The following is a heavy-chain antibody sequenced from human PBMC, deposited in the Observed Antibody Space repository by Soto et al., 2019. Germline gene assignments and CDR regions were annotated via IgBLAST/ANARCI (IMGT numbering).Heavy chain of an antibody. V-gene: IGHV1-3*01. CDR1: GYTFTSYA. Sequence: AASVKVSCKASGYTFTSYAIHWVRQAPGQRLEWMGWINAGNGNTKYSQKFQGRVTITRDTSASTAYMELSSLRSQDTAVYYCARVLGVAKGDYWGQGTLVTVSS. CDR2: INAGNGNT. D-gene: IGHD3-3*01. CDR3: ARVLGVAKGDY. J-gene: IGHJ4*02.